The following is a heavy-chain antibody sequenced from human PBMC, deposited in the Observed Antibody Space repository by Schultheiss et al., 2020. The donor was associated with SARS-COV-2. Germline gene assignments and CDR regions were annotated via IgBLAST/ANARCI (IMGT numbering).Heavy chain of an antibody. J-gene: IGHJ6*03. CDR3: AKRSSSWLNYYYYYMDV. Sequence: GGSLRLSCAASGFTFSSYAMSWVRQAPGKGLEWVSAISGSGGSTYYADSVKGRFTISRDNSKNTLYLQMNSLRAEDTAVYYCAKRSSSWLNYYYYYMDVWSKGTTVTVSS. V-gene: IGHV3-23*01. CDR2: ISGSGGST. D-gene: IGHD6-13*01. CDR1: GFTFSSYA.